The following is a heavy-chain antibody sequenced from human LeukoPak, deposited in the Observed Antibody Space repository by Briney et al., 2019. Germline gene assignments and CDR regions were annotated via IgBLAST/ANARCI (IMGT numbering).Heavy chain of an antibody. CDR1: GFTFSNYG. V-gene: IGHV3-30*02. CDR3: AKDSYYCSGGSCSYGFDY. J-gene: IGHJ4*02. CDR2: IRYDGSNK. Sequence: GGSLRLSCAASGFTFSNYGMHWVRQAPGKGLEWVAFIRYDGSNKYYADSVKGRFTISRDNSKNTLYLQMNSLRAEDTAVYYCAKDSYYCSGGSCSYGFDYWGQGTLVTVSS. D-gene: IGHD2-15*01.